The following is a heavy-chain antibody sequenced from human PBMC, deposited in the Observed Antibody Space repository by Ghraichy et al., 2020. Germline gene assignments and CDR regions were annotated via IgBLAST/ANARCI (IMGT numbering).Heavy chain of an antibody. J-gene: IGHJ4*02. D-gene: IGHD2-21*01. V-gene: IGHV3-21*01. Sequence: GGSLRLSCAASGFTFSSYSMNWVRQAPGKGLEWVSSISSSTSYIYYADSVKGLFTISRDNAKNSLFLQMNGLRAEDTAVYYCARGANSVDSWGQGTLVTVSS. CDR2: ISSSTSYI. CDR3: ARGANSVDS. CDR1: GFTFSSYS.